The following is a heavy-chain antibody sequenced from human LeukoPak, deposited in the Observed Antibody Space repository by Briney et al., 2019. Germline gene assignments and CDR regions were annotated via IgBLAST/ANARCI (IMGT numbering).Heavy chain of an antibody. J-gene: IGHJ6*03. CDR1: GGSFSDYY. Sequence: PSETLSLTCAVYGGSFSDYYWSWIRQPPGKGLEWIGEINHSGSTNYNPSLKSRVTISVDTYKNQFSLKLSSVTAADTAVYYCAGDRGHPMDVWGKGTTVTVSS. CDR2: INHSGST. CDR3: AGDRGHPMDV. V-gene: IGHV4-34*01.